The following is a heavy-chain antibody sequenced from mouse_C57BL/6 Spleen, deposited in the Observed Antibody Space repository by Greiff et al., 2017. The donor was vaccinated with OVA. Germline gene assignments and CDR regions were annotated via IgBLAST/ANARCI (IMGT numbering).Heavy chain of an antibody. Sequence: VKLQESGPGLVQPSQSLSITCTVSGFSLTSYGVHWVRQSPGKGLEWLGVIWRGGSTDYNAAFMSRLSITKDNSKSQVFFKMNSLQADDTAIYYCAANYYGSSSLFAYWGQGTLVTVSA. CDR3: AANYYGSSSLFAY. V-gene: IGHV2-5*01. D-gene: IGHD1-1*01. CDR2: IWRGGST. J-gene: IGHJ3*01. CDR1: GFSLTSYG.